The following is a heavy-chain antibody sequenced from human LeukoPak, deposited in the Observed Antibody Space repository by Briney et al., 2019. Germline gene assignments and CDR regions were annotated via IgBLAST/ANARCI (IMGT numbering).Heavy chain of an antibody. V-gene: IGHV1-46*03. J-gene: IGHJ4*02. Sequence: GXSVKVSCKASGCTFTSYYMHWVRQAPGQGLEWMGIINPSGGSTSYAQKFQGRVTMTRDTSTSTVYMELSSLRSEDTAVYYYARDQGDGSSGYYFDYWGQGTLVTVSS. CDR1: GCTFTSYY. CDR2: INPSGGST. CDR3: ARDQGDGSSGYYFDY. D-gene: IGHD6-6*01.